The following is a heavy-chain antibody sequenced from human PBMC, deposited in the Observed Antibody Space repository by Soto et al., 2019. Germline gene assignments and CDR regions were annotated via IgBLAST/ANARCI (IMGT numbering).Heavy chain of an antibody. V-gene: IGHV3-30-3*01. J-gene: IGHJ6*02. CDR1: GFSFNNYA. CDR3: ARDREEAPYYYYGMDV. Sequence: QVQLVESGGGVVQPGRSLTLSCVGSGFSFNNYAFHWVRQAPGRGLEWVAVISYDGSDKYYADSVEGRLTISRDSSKNTLYLQMNSLRAEDTAVYYCARDREEAPYYYYGMDVWGQGTTVTVSS. CDR2: ISYDGSDK.